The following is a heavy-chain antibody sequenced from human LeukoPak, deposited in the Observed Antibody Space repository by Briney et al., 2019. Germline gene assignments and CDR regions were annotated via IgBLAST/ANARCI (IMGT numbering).Heavy chain of an antibody. CDR3: ARDSRDGHAGAPLGDSFGY. Sequence: GGSLRLSCAASGFTFSSYAMHWVRQAPGKGLEWVAVISYDGSNKYYADSVKGRFTISRDNSKNTLYLQMNSLRAEDTAVYYCARDSRDGHAGAPLGDSFGYWGQGTLVTVSS. CDR1: GFTFSSYA. D-gene: IGHD5-24*01. CDR2: ISYDGSNK. J-gene: IGHJ4*02. V-gene: IGHV3-30-3*01.